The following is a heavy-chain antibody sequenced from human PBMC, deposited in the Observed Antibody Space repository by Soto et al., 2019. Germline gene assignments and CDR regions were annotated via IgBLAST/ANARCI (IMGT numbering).Heavy chain of an antibody. CDR1: GYTSTSYG. CDR2: ISAYNGNT. D-gene: IGHD5-12*01. V-gene: IGHV1-18*04. Sequence: ASVKVSCKASGYTSTSYGISWVRQAPGQGLEWMGWISAYNGNTNYAQKLQGRVTMTTDTSTSTAYMELRSLRSDDTAVYYCARDLRRGYSGYANYWGQGTLVTVSS. J-gene: IGHJ4*02. CDR3: ARDLRRGYSGYANY.